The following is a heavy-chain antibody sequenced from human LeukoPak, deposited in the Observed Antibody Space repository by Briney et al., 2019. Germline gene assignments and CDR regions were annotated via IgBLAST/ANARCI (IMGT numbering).Heavy chain of an antibody. CDR1: GFTFSSSW. CDR3: ARAGNYRFDY. D-gene: IGHD1-14*01. Sequence: GGSLRLSCAASGFTFSSSWLHWVRLAPGEGLVWVSRINADGTTINYADSLKGRFTISRDNAQNTLYLQMNSLRADDTAVYYCARAGNYRFDYWGQGTLVTVSS. V-gene: IGHV3-74*01. J-gene: IGHJ4*02. CDR2: INADGTTI.